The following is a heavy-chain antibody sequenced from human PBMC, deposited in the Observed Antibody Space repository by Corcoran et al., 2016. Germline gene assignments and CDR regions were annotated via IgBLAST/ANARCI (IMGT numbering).Heavy chain of an antibody. J-gene: IGHJ3*02. D-gene: IGHD2-8*01. CDR3: AKGGGGQWSGGAFNI. CDR1: GFTFITYG. V-gene: IGHV3-30*18. Sequence: QVQLVESGGGVVQPGRSLRLSCAASGFTFITYGMHWVRQAPGKGLEWVTVISYDGSNKYYADSVKGRFTISRDNSKNTLYLQMNSRRVEEKAMYYWAKGGGGQWSGGAFNIWGQGTVVSVSS. CDR2: ISYDGSNK.